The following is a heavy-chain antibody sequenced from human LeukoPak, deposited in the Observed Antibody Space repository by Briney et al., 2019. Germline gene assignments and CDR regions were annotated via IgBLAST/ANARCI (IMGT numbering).Heavy chain of an antibody. V-gene: IGHV4-34*01. D-gene: IGHD3-16*01. J-gene: IGHJ4*02. Sequence: PSETLSLTCAVYGGSFSGYYWSWIRQPPGKGLEWIGEINHSGSTNYNPSLKSRVTISVDTSKNQFSLKLSSVTAADTAVYYCASGYDKYYDYVWGSSANFDYWGQGTLVTVSS. CDR3: ASGYDKYYDYVWGSSANFDY. CDR2: INHSGST. CDR1: GGSFSGYY.